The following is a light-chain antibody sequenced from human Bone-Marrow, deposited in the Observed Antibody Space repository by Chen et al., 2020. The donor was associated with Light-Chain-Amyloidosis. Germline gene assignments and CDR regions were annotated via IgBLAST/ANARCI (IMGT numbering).Light chain of an antibody. CDR2: RDT. J-gene: IGLJ3*02. Sequence: QSVLKQPPSASGSPGQRVTISRSGRTSPIGGSFIYWYRHLPGTAPNLLSSRDTQRPSGVLYRVSGSKSGTSTSLTISGLRSKDEDVYYCATWDFSGSGHGLFGGGTKLTV. CDR3: ATWDFSGSGHGL. V-gene: IGLV1-47*02. CDR1: TSPIGGSF.